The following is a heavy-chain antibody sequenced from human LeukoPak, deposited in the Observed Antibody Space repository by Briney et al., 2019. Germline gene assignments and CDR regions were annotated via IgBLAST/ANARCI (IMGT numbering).Heavy chain of an antibody. V-gene: IGHV4-34*01. CDR3: ARGSHIVVVTAGLGY. CDR1: GGSFSGYY. J-gene: IGHJ4*02. CDR2: INHSGST. D-gene: IGHD2-21*02. Sequence: SETLSLTCAVYGGSFSGYYWSWIRQPPGKGLEWIGEINHSGSTNYNPSLKSRVTISVDTSKNQFSLKLSSVTAADTAVYYCARGSHIVVVTAGLGYWGQGTLVTASS.